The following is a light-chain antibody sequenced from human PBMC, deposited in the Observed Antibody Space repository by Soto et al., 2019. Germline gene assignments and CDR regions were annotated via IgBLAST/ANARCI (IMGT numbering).Light chain of an antibody. Sequence: EVVLTQSPATLSFSPGDRATLSCRASQSVSHALAWYQQKPGQAPRLLIHDASSRATGIPARFSGSGSETDFTLTISSLEPEDFAVYYCQQRGSWPPSITFGQGTRLEIK. V-gene: IGKV3-11*01. CDR2: DAS. J-gene: IGKJ5*01. CDR1: QSVSHA. CDR3: QQRGSWPPSIT.